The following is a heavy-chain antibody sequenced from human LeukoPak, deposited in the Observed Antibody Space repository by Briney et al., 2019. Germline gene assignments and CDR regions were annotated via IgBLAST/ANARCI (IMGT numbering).Heavy chain of an antibody. V-gene: IGHV3-23*01. CDR1: GFTFSSYA. CDR2: ISASGRST. Sequence: GRSLRLSCAASGFTFSSYAMHWVRQAPGKGLEWVSAISASGRSTFYADSVKGRFTISRDNSKNVLYLQMNSLRAEDTAVYYCARDGIMTNSAWDFDYWGQGTLVTVSS. CDR3: ARDGIMTNSAWDFDY. D-gene: IGHD6-19*01. J-gene: IGHJ4*02.